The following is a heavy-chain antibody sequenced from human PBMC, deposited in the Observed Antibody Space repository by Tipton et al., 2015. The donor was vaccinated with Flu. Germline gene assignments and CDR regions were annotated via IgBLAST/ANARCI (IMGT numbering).Heavy chain of an antibody. D-gene: IGHD6-19*01. CDR3: AREKDSRGSEYFQQ. Sequence: LRLSCTVSGGSISSRSYYWGWIRQPPGKGLEWIGNIYNSWSTYYNPSLKSRVTISIDTSKNQFSLRLSFVTAADTAVYYCAREKDSRGSEYFQQWGQGTLVTVSS. V-gene: IGHV4-39*07. CDR1: GGSISSRSYY. CDR2: IYNSWST. J-gene: IGHJ1*01.